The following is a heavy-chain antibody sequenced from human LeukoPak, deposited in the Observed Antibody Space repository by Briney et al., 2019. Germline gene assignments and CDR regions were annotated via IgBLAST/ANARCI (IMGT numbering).Heavy chain of an antibody. CDR2: ISGSGVST. Sequence: GGSLRLSCAASGFTFSDYAMSWVRQAPEKGLEWVSAISGSGVSTSFSDYYLDSVKGRFTISRDNSKNTLYLQMNSLRAEDTAVYYCARVLRYCSGGNCYSGGLGYMDVWGKGTTVTISS. CDR3: ARVLRYCSGGNCYSGGLGYMDV. J-gene: IGHJ6*03. CDR1: GFTFSDYA. V-gene: IGHV3-23*01. D-gene: IGHD2-15*01.